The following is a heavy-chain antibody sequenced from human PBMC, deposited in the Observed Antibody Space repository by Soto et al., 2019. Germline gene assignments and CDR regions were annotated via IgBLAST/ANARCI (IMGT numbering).Heavy chain of an antibody. CDR3: ARDQGEVGATVRDY. CDR1: GFTFSSYG. V-gene: IGHV3-33*01. D-gene: IGHD1-26*01. J-gene: IGHJ4*02. CDR2: IWYDGSNK. Sequence: GGSLRLSCAASGFTFSSYGMHWVRQAPGKGLEWVAVIWYDGSNKYYADSVKGRFTISRDNSKNTLYLQMNSLRAEDTAVYYCARDQGEVGATVRDYWGQGTLVTVSS.